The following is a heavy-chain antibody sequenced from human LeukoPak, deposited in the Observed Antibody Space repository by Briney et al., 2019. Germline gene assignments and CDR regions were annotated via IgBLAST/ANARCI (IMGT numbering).Heavy chain of an antibody. D-gene: IGHD3-10*01. CDR3: ARAAFGEWLLDY. Sequence: GGSLRLSCAASGFTLSDYYMTWIRQSPAKGLEWVSYISAGGTTYYADSVKGRFYISRDNANNSVYLQMNSLRGDDTAVYYCARAAFGEWLLDYWGQGTLVTVSS. CDR1: GFTLSDYY. CDR2: ISAGGTT. V-gene: IGHV3-11*01. J-gene: IGHJ4*02.